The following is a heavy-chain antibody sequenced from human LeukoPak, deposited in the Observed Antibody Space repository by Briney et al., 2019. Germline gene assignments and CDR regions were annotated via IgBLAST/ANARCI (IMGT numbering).Heavy chain of an antibody. CDR2: IYYTGST. CDR3: ARCGYSYGTGYYFDY. V-gene: IGHV4-59*01. J-gene: IGHJ4*02. D-gene: IGHD5-18*01. CDR1: GGSISSYY. Sequence: SETLSLTCTVSGGSISSYYWSWIRQPPGKGLEWIGYIYYTGSTYYSPSLKSRVTISVDTSKNQFSLKLNSVTAADTAVYYCARCGYSYGTGYYFDYWGQGPLVTVSS.